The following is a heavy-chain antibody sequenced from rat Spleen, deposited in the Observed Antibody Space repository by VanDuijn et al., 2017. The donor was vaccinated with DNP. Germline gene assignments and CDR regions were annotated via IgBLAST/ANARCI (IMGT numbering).Heavy chain of an antibody. Sequence: EVQLVESGGGLVQPGRSLKLSCAASGFTFSDHNMAWVRQAPKKGLEWVATINYDGSNTYYRDSVKGRFTISRENAKNTLYLQMDSLRSEDTATYYCASRPPPTRGPFDYWGQGTLVSVSS. V-gene: IGHV5-7*01. J-gene: IGHJ3*01. D-gene: IGHD1-4*01. CDR1: GFTFSDHN. CDR2: INYDGSNT. CDR3: ASRPPPTRGPFDY.